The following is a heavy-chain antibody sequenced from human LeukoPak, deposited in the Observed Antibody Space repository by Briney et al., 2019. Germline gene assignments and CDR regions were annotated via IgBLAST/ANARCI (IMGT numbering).Heavy chain of an antibody. V-gene: IGHV1-2*02. CDR3: AREGCSTSCSSDDAFDI. Sequence: ASVKVSCKASGYTFTGYCMHWVRQAPGQGLEWMGWINPNSGGTHSAQKFQGRVTLTRDTSISTAYMELSRLRSDDTAVYYCAREGCSTSCSSDDAFDIWGQGTMVTVSS. CDR2: INPNSGGT. J-gene: IGHJ3*02. CDR1: GYTFTGYC. D-gene: IGHD2-2*01.